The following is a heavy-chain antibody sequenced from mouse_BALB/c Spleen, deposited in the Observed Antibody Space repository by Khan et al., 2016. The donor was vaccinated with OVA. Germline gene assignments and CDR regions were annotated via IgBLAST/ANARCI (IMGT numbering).Heavy chain of an antibody. D-gene: IGHD3-3*01. V-gene: IGHV1-18*01. J-gene: IGHJ4*01. CDR2: INPKNGVT. Sequence: EVQLQQSGPEVVKPGATVKISCTTSGNTFTEYTLHWVKQSHGKSLEWIGVINPKNGVTSYNQKFKGKATLTVDQSSSTAYMEFRSLTSEDSAVYYCAIDAGRYWGQGTSVTVSS. CDR1: GNTFTEYT. CDR3: AIDAGRY.